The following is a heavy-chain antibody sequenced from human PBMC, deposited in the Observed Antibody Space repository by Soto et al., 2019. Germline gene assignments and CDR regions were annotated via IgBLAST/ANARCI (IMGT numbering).Heavy chain of an antibody. J-gene: IGHJ3*02. CDR2: ISSSGSTI. V-gene: IGHV3-48*03. CDR1: GFTFSSYE. CDR3: ARDLGFWSAPDAFDI. Sequence: EVQLVESGGGLVQPGGSLRLSCAASGFTFSSYEMNWVRQAPGKGLEWVSYISSSGSTIYYADSVKGRFTISRDNAKNSLYLQMNSLRAEDTAVYYCARDLGFWSAPDAFDIWGQGTMVTVSS. D-gene: IGHD3-3*01.